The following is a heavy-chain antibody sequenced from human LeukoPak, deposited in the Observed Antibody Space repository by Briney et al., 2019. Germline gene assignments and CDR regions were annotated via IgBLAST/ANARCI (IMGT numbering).Heavy chain of an antibody. D-gene: IGHD3-3*01. CDR3: AARGTYYDFWSGYPRSGY. Sequence: GRSLRLSCAASGFSFSSYGMHWVRQAPGKGLVWVSRINSDGSSTSYADSVKGRFTISRDNAKNTLYLQMNSLRAEDTAVYYCAARGTYYDFWSGYPRSGYWGQGTLVTVSS. V-gene: IGHV3-74*01. CDR1: GFSFSSYG. J-gene: IGHJ4*02. CDR2: INSDGSST.